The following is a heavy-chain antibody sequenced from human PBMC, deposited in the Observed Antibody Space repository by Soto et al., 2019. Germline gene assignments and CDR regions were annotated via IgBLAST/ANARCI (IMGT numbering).Heavy chain of an antibody. CDR1: GFTFGPYD. D-gene: IGHD1-1*01. V-gene: IGHV3-13*01. CDR2: IGRAGDA. J-gene: IGHJ4*02. Sequence: EVQLVASGGGLVQPGGSLRLSCATSGFTFGPYDMHWVRQYVEKGLEWVAGIGRAGDAYYPDSMEGRFTVSRGNSSKPFFLHMNNVRGDDTAIYYCASGPQTGSSWFEFWGRGTVVTVSS. CDR3: ASGPQTGSSWFEF.